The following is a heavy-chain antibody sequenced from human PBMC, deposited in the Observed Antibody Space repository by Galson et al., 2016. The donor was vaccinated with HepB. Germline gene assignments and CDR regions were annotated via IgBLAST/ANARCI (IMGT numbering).Heavy chain of an antibody. V-gene: IGHV1-46*03. J-gene: IGHJ5*02. Sequence: SVKVSCKAFGGNFSSYSISWVRQAPGQGLEWMGIINPSGGSTSYAQKFQGRVTMARDTSTSTVYMELSSLRSEDTAVYYCARDLGYCSGGSCCNWFDPWGQGTLVTVSS. CDR1: GGNFSSYS. CDR2: INPSGGST. CDR3: ARDLGYCSGGSCCNWFDP. D-gene: IGHD2-15*01.